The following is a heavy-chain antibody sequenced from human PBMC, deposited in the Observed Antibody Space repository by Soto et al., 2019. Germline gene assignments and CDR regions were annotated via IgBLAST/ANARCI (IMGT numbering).Heavy chain of an antibody. CDR3: ARGEVSMRAGRNWFDP. CDR2: INHSGST. D-gene: IGHD2-8*01. J-gene: IGHJ5*02. Sequence: PSETLSLTCAVYGGSFSGYYWSWIRQPPGKGLEWIGEINHSGSTNYNPSLKSRVTISVDTSKNQFSLKLSSVTAADTAVYYCARGEVSMRAGRNWFDPWGQGTLVTVSS. V-gene: IGHV4-34*01. CDR1: GGSFSGYY.